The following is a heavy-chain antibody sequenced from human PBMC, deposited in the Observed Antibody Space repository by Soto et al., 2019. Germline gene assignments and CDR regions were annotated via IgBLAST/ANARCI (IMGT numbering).Heavy chain of an antibody. CDR1: VYTLTELS. Sequence: ASVKLSCKVSVYTLTELSMHWVRQAPGKGLEWMGGFDPEDGETIYAQKFQGRVTMTEDTSTDTAYMELSSLRSEDTAVYYCATEEEYSSGWLRRVFDYWGQGTLVTVSS. J-gene: IGHJ4*02. V-gene: IGHV1-24*01. CDR2: FDPEDGET. D-gene: IGHD6-19*01. CDR3: ATEEEYSSGWLRRVFDY.